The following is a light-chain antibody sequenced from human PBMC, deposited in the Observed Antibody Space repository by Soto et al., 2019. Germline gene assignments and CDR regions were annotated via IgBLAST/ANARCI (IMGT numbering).Light chain of an antibody. J-gene: IGKJ1*01. Sequence: EIVLTQSPATLSLSPGERATLSFRASQSVSSYLAWYQQKPGQAPRLLIYDASNRATGIPDRFSGSGSGTDFTLTISRLEPEDFAVYYCQQYGSSGTFGQGTRWIS. CDR1: QSVSSY. CDR2: DAS. V-gene: IGKV3-20*01. CDR3: QQYGSSGT.